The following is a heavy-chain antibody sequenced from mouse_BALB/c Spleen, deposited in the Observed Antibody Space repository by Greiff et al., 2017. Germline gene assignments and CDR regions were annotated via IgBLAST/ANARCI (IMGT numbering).Heavy chain of an antibody. CDR3: ARNFADSSGYPFAY. D-gene: IGHD3-2*01. J-gene: IGHJ3*01. CDR1: GYTFSSYW. CDR2: ILPGSGST. Sequence: VQLVESGAELMKPGASVKISCKATGYTFSSYWIEWVKQRPGHGLEWIGEILPGSGSTNYNEKFKGKATFTADTSSNTAYMQLSSLTSEDSAVYYCARNFADSSGYPFAYWGQGTLVTVSA. V-gene: IGHV1-9*01.